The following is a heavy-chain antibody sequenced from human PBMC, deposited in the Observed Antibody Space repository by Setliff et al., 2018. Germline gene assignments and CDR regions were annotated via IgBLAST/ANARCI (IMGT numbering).Heavy chain of an antibody. D-gene: IGHD2-2*01. CDR2: ISYDGSNK. Sequence: PGGSLRLSCAASGFTFSSYGMHWVRQAPGKGLEWVAVISYDGSNKYYADSVKGRFTISRDNSKNTLYLQMNSLRAEDTAVYYCAKSVGGLTSSSVGYWGQGTLVTVSS. CDR3: AKSVGGLTSSSVGY. V-gene: IGHV3-30*18. J-gene: IGHJ4*02. CDR1: GFTFSSYG.